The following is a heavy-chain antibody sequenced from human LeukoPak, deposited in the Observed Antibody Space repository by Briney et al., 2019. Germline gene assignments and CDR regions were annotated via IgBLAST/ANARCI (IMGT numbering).Heavy chain of an antibody. CDR3: ARSGSGDFWSGYYS. Sequence: SVKVSCKASGYTFTSYGISWVRQAPGQGLEWMGGIIPIFGTANYAQKFQGRVTITADESTSTAYMELSSLRSEDTAVYYCARSGSGDFWSGYYSWGQGTLVTVSS. J-gene: IGHJ4*02. CDR1: GYTFTSYG. D-gene: IGHD3-3*01. V-gene: IGHV1-69*13. CDR2: IIPIFGTA.